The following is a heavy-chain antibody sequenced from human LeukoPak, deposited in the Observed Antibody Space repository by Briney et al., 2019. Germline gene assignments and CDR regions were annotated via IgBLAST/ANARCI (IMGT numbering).Heavy chain of an antibody. CDR2: IIPILGIA. V-gene: IGHV1-69*04. J-gene: IGHJ4*02. Sequence: GASVKVSCKASGGTFSSYAISWVRQAPGQGLEWMGRIIPILGIANYAQKFQGRVTITADKSTSTAYMELSSLRSEDTAVYYCARDRLQQLVDYWGQGTLVTVSS. CDR3: ARDRLQQLVDY. CDR1: GGTFSSYA. D-gene: IGHD6-13*01.